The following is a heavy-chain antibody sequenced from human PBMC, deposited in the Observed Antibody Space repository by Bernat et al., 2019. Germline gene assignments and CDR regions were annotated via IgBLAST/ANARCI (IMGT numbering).Heavy chain of an antibody. J-gene: IGHJ4*02. CDR1: GFTFSNAW. D-gene: IGHD6-19*01. Sequence: EVQLLESGGGLVKPGGSLRLSCAASGFTFSNAWMSWVRQAPGKGLEWVGRIKSKTDGGTTDYAAPVKGRFTISRGDSKNTLYLQMNSLKTEDTAVYYCTTYNSGGDYFDYWGQGTLVTVSS. V-gene: IGHV3-15*01. CDR2: IKSKTDGGTT. CDR3: TTYNSGGDYFDY.